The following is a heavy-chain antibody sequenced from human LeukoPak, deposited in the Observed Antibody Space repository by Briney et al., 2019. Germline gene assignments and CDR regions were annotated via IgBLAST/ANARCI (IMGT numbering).Heavy chain of an antibody. V-gene: IGHV3-48*03. CDR1: GFTFSSYE. D-gene: IGHD3-10*01. CDR3: ARDGLTMVRGVIDY. Sequence: GGSLRLSCAASGFTFSSYEMNWVRQAPGKVLEWVSYISSSGSTIYYADSVKGRFPISRANAKTSLYLQMNRLRAEDTAVYYCARDGLTMVRGVIDYWGQGTLVTVSS. J-gene: IGHJ4*02. CDR2: ISSSGSTI.